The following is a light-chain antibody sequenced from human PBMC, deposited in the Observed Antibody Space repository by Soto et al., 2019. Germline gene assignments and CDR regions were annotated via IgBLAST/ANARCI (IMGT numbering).Light chain of an antibody. CDR3: QTWGTGIRV. J-gene: IGLJ3*02. Sequence: QPVLTQSPSASASLGASVKLTCTLSSGHSSYAIAWHQQQPEKGPRYLMKLNSDGSHSKGDGIPDRCSGSSSGAERYLTISRLQSEDEADYYCQTWGTGIRVFGGGTKVTVL. CDR1: SGHSSYA. CDR2: LNSDGSH. V-gene: IGLV4-69*01.